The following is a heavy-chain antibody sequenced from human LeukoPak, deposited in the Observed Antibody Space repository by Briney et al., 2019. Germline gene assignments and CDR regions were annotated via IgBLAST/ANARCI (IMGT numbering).Heavy chain of an antibody. Sequence: ASVKVSCKASGHNFTGYYMHWVRQAPGQGLEWMGWINPNSGGTNYVSKFQDRVTMTRDTSISTAYMELSRPRSDDTAVYYCARDRSIAAAPPAYWGQGTLVTVSS. CDR2: INPNSGGT. D-gene: IGHD6-13*01. J-gene: IGHJ4*02. CDR1: GHNFTGYY. V-gene: IGHV1-2*02. CDR3: ARDRSIAAAPPAY.